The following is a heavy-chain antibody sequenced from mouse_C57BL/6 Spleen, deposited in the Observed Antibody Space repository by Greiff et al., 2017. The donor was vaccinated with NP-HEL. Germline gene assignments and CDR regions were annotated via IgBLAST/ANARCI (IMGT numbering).Heavy chain of an antibody. CDR1: GYTFTSYW. V-gene: IGHV1-59*01. CDR2: IDPSDSYT. J-gene: IGHJ4*01. Sequence: QVQLQQPGAELVRPGTSVKLSCKASGYTFTSYWMHWVKQRPGQGLEWIGVIDPSDSYTNYNQKFKGKATLTVDTSSSTAYMQLSSLTSEDSAVYYCAPGGGPNWDHAMDYWGQGTSVTVSS. CDR3: APGGGPNWDHAMDY. D-gene: IGHD4-1*01.